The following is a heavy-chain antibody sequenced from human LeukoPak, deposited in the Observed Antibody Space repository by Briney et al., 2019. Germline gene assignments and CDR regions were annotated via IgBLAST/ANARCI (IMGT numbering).Heavy chain of an antibody. J-gene: IGHJ5*02. CDR1: GYSFTDYY. V-gene: IGHV1-2*02. CDR3: ARADRLHGGPYLIAP. CDR2: INPNSGGT. D-gene: IGHD3-16*01. Sequence: ASVKVSCKTSGYSFTDYYMHWVRQAPGQGLEWMGWINPNSGGTSSAQKFQGRITMTRDTSITTVYMEVSWLTSGDTAIYYCARADRLHGGPYLIAPWGQGTLVTVSS.